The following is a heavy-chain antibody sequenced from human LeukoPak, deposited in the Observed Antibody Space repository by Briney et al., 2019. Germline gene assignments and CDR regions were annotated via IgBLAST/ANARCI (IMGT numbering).Heavy chain of an antibody. CDR1: GFTFSSYG. D-gene: IGHD1-26*01. CDR3: AKDAATDSGSSLNRLDY. CDR2: IWYDGSNK. Sequence: GGSLRLSCAASGFTFSSYGMHWVRQAPGKGLEWVAFIWYDGSNKYYADSVKGRFTISRDNSKNTLYLQMNSLRAEDTAVYYCAKDAATDSGSSLNRLDYWGQGALVTVSS. J-gene: IGHJ4*02. V-gene: IGHV3-30*02.